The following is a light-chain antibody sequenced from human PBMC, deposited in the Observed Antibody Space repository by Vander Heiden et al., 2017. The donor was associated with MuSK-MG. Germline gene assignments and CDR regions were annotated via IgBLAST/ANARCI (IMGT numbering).Light chain of an antibody. J-gene: IGKJ4*01. V-gene: IGKV1-39*01. CDR2: AAS. CDR1: QSISSY. CDR3: QQSYSTHT. Sequence: DIQMTQSPSSLSASVGDRVTITCRASQSISSYLNWYQQKPGKAPKLLIYAASRLQSGVPSRFSGSGSGTDFTLTISRLQPEDFATYYWQQSYSTHTFGGGTKVEIK.